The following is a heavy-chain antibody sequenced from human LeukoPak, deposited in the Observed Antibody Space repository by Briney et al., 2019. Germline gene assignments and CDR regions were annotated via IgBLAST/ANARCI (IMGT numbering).Heavy chain of an antibody. V-gene: IGHV4-34*01. J-gene: IGHJ4*02. CDR2: INHSGST. CDR1: GGSFRGYY. Sequence: SETLSLTCAVYGGSFRGYYWSWIRQPPGKGLDWIGEINHSGSTNYNPSLKSRVTISVDTSKNQFSLKLSSVTAADTAVYYCARHGSEGYGVQTDYWGQGTLVTVSS. D-gene: IGHD5-24*01. CDR3: ARHGSEGYGVQTDY.